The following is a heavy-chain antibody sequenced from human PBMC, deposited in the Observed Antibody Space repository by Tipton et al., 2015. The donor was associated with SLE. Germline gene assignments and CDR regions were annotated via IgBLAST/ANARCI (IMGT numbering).Heavy chain of an antibody. CDR2: ISSSSLYI. CDR1: GFTFSTYS. CDR3: SRDQGRIAVAGAEYAFDI. V-gene: IGHV3-21*01. J-gene: IGHJ3*02. D-gene: IGHD6-19*01. Sequence: GSLRLSCAASGFTFSTYSMNWVRQAPGKGLEWVSFISSSSLYIYYADSVKGRFSISRDNAKNSMYLQMNSLRAEDTAVYYCSRDQGRIAVAGAEYAFDIWGQGTMVTVAS.